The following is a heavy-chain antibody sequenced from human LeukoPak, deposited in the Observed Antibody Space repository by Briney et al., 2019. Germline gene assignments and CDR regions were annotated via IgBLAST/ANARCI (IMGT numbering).Heavy chain of an antibody. V-gene: IGHV3-30*04. D-gene: IGHD6-19*01. CDR3: AREIRQWLVRNNWFDP. J-gene: IGHJ5*02. Sequence: GGSLRLSCAASGFTFSSYAMHWVRQAPGKGLEWVAVISYDGSNKYYADSVKGRFTISRDNSRNTLYLQMNSLRAEDTAVYYCAREIRQWLVRNNWFDPWGQGTLVTVSS. CDR1: GFTFSSYA. CDR2: ISYDGSNK.